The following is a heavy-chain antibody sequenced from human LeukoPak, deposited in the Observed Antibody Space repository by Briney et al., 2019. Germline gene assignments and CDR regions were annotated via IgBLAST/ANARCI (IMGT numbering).Heavy chain of an antibody. CDR2: ISYDGSNK. CDR1: GFTFRNYA. D-gene: IGHD3-16*01. Sequence: GWSLRLSCAASGFTFRNYAMHWVRQAPGKGLEWVAVISYDGSNKYYADSVKGRLTIPRDNSKNTLYLQMNTLRAEDTALYYCARENYGAHYFDYWGQGTLVTVSS. J-gene: IGHJ4*02. CDR3: ARENYGAHYFDY. V-gene: IGHV3-30-3*01.